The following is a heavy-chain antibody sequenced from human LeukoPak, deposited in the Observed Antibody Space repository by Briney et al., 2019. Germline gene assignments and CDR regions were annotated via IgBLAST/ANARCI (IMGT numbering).Heavy chain of an antibody. D-gene: IGHD2-15*01. J-gene: IGHJ4*02. CDR2: ISGSGGST. CDR3: ATPPASRYCSGGSCQNYFDY. V-gene: IGHV3-23*01. Sequence: GGSLRLSCAVSGFTFSSYAMSWVRQAPGKGLEWVSAISGSGGSTYYADSVKGRSTISRDNSKNTLYLQMNSLRAEDTAVYYCATPPASRYCSGGSCQNYFDYWGQGTLVTVSS. CDR1: GFTFSSYA.